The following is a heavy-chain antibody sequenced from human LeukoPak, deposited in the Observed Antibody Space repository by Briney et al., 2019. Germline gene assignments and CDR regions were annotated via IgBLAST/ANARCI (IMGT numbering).Heavy chain of an antibody. CDR1: GGTFSTYS. V-gene: IGHV1-69*06. Sequence: ASVKVSCKSSGGTFSTYSISWVRQAPGQGLEWMGGIFPIFGTANNAQQFHGRITITADTSTSTAYMELSSLRSEDTAVYYCARDPRDDILTGYLGYNWFDPWGQGTLVTVSS. CDR3: ARDPRDDILTGYLGYNWFDP. J-gene: IGHJ5*02. D-gene: IGHD3-9*01. CDR2: IFPIFGTA.